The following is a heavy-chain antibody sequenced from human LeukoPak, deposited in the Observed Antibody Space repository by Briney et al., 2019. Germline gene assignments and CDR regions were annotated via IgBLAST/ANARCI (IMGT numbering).Heavy chain of an antibody. J-gene: IGHJ4*02. V-gene: IGHV3-23*01. D-gene: IGHD3-16*01. CDR3: ATGYGGY. CDR1: GLLLSSYA. CDR2: ISGRGGST. Sequence: SGGSLRLSCAASGLLLSSYAMSWVRLAPGKGLEWVSAISGRGGSTYYADSVKGRFTISRDNSKNTLYLQMNSLRAEDTAVYYCATGYGGYWGQGTLVTVSS.